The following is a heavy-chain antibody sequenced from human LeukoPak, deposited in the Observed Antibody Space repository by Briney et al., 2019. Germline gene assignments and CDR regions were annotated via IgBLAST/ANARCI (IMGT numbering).Heavy chain of an antibody. D-gene: IGHD3-22*01. CDR3: ARVLYYYDSSGPFDY. CDR1: GGYIGSSSYY. Sequence: SETLSLTCTVSGGYIGSSSYYWGWIRQPPGKGLEWIGSIYYSGSTYYNPSLKSRVTISVDTSKNQFSLKLSSVTAADTAVYYCARVLYYYDSSGPFDYWGQGTLVTVSS. J-gene: IGHJ4*02. V-gene: IGHV4-39*07. CDR2: IYYSGST.